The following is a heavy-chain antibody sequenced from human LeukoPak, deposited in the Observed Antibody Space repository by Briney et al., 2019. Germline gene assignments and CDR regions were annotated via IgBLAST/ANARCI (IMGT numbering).Heavy chain of an antibody. J-gene: IGHJ4*02. CDR1: GGSISSYY. Sequence: PSGTLSLTCTVSGGSISSYYWSWIRQPPGKGLEWIGYIYYSGSTNYNPSLKSRVTISVDTSKNQFSLKLSSVTAADTAVYYCATDSSGYYYPFDYWGQGTLVTVSS. D-gene: IGHD3-22*01. V-gene: IGHV4-59*01. CDR3: ATDSSGYYYPFDY. CDR2: IYYSGST.